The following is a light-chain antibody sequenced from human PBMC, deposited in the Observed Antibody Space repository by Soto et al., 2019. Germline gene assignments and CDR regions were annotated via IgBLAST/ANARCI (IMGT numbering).Light chain of an antibody. CDR2: EVS. Sequence: QCVQSHPASVCWSPGHSITISCNGTSSDVGGYNYVSWYQQHPGKAPKLMIYEVSNRPSGVSNRFSGSKSGNTASLTISGLQAEEEADYYCSSYTSSSNYVFGTGTKVTVL. V-gene: IGLV2-14*01. J-gene: IGLJ1*01. CDR3: SSYTSSSNYV. CDR1: SSDVGGYNY.